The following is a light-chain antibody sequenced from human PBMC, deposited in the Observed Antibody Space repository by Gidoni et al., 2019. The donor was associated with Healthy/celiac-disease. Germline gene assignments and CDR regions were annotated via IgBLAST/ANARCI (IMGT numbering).Light chain of an antibody. Sequence: DTQMTQSLLSLPVTPGEPASISCRSSQSLLHSNGYNYLDWYLQKPGQSPQLLIYLGSNRASGVPDRFSGSGSGTDFTLKISRVEAEDVGVYYCMRALQTPYTFGQGTKLEIK. J-gene: IGKJ2*01. CDR1: QSLLHSNGYNY. CDR3: MRALQTPYT. V-gene: IGKV2-28*01. CDR2: LGS.